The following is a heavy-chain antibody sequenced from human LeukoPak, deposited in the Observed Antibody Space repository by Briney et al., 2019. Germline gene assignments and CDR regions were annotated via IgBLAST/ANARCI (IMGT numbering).Heavy chain of an antibody. CDR2: ISGSGVTT. Sequence: GGSLRPSCAASGFTFSSYAINWVRQAPGKGLEWVSGISGSGVTTNYADSVKGRFTISRDNSKNTLYLQMNSLSAEDTAVYYCAKGRIQLGFDYWGQGTLVTVSS. CDR3: AKGRIQLGFDY. D-gene: IGHD5-18*01. V-gene: IGHV3-23*01. J-gene: IGHJ4*02. CDR1: GFTFSSYA.